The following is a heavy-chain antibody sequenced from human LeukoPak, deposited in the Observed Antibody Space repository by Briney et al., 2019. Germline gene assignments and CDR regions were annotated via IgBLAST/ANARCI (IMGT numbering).Heavy chain of an antibody. CDR1: GFTFSSYV. J-gene: IGHJ4*02. D-gene: IGHD6-19*01. V-gene: IGHV3-23*01. Sequence: GGSLRLSCAASGFTFSSYVMSWVRQAPGKGLEWVSAISGSGGSTYYADSVKGRFTISRDNSKNTLYLQMNSLRAEDTAVYYCAKNGDSSGWYSLAPHWGQGTLVTVSS. CDR3: AKNGDSSGWYSLAPH. CDR2: ISGSGGST.